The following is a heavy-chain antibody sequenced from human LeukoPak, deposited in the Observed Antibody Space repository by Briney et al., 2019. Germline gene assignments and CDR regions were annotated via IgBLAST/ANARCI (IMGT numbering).Heavy chain of an antibody. J-gene: IGHJ4*02. Sequence: SETLSLTCTVSGGSISSGGYYWSWIRQHPGKGLEWIGYIYYSGSTYYNPSLKSRVTISVDTSKNQFSLKLSSVTAADTAVYYSARAIAVADTNDYWGQGTLVTVSS. V-gene: IGHV4-31*03. D-gene: IGHD6-19*01. CDR2: IYYSGST. CDR1: GGSISSGGYY. CDR3: ARAIAVADTNDY.